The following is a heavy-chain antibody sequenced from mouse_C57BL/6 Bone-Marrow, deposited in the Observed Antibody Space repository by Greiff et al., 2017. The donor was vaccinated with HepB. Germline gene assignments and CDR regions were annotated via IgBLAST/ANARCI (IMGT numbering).Heavy chain of an antibody. CDR2: IDPENGDT. V-gene: IGHV14-4*01. CDR1: GFNIKDDY. Sequence: EVMLVESGAELVRPGASVKLSCTASGFNIKDDYMHWVKQRPEQGLEWIGWIDPENGDTEYASKFQGKATITADTSSNTAYLQLSSLTSEDTAVYYCTTKGYYDYDGFAYWGQGTLVTVSA. J-gene: IGHJ3*01. D-gene: IGHD2-4*01. CDR3: TTKGYYDYDGFAY.